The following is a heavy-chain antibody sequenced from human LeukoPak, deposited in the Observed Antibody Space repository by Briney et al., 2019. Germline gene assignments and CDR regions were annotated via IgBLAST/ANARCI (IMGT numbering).Heavy chain of an antibody. V-gene: IGHV1-2*02. J-gene: IGHJ5*02. CDR2: INPNSGGT. CDR3: AGPRSRSGWYNWFDP. Sequence: ASVKVSCKASGYTFTGYYMHWVRQAPGQGLEWMGWINPNSGGTNYAQKFQGRVAMTRDTSISTAYMELSRLRSDDTAVYYCAGPRSRSGWYNWFDPWGQGTLVTVSS. CDR1: GYTFTGYY. D-gene: IGHD6-19*01.